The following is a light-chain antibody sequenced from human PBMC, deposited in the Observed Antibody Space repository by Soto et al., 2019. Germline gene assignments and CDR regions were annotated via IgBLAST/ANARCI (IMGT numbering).Light chain of an antibody. J-gene: IGKJ1*01. CDR2: KAS. V-gene: IGKV1-5*03. Sequence: DIQMTQSPSTLSASVGDRVTITCRASQSISIWLAWYQQKPGKAPNILIYKASSLVSGVPSRFSGSGSRTEFTLTISSLQPDDFATYYCQQYSTYTPRTFGQGTKVDIK. CDR1: QSISIW. CDR3: QQYSTYTPRT.